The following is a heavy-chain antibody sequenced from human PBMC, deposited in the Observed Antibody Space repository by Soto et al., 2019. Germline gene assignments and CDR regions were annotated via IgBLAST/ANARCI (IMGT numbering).Heavy chain of an antibody. Sequence: QVQLVQSGAEVKKPGSSVKVSCKASGGTFSSYTISWVRQAPGQGLEWMGRIIPILGIANYAQKFQGRVTITADKSTSTAYMELSSLRSEDTAVYYCARDLIAAAGRNRFDPWGQGTLVTVSS. D-gene: IGHD6-13*01. CDR3: ARDLIAAAGRNRFDP. CDR1: GGTFSSYT. V-gene: IGHV1-69*08. J-gene: IGHJ5*02. CDR2: IIPILGIA.